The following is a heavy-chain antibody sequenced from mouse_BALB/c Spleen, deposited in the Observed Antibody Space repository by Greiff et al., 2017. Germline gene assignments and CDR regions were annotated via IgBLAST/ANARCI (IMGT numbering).Heavy chain of an antibody. D-gene: IGHD2-2*01. CDR2: IYPGDGDT. Sequence: QVQLQQSGAELVRPGSSVKISCKASGYAFSSYWMNWVKQRPGQGLEWIGQIYPGDGDTNYNGKFKGKATLTADKSSSTAYMQLSSLTSEDSAVYFCARGDGYDGDWYFDVGGAGTTGTVSS. CDR1: GYAFSSYW. CDR3: ARGDGYDGDWYFDV. J-gene: IGHJ1*01. V-gene: IGHV1-80*01.